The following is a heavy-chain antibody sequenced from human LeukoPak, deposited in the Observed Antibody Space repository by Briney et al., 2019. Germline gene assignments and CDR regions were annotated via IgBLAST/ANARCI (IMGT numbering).Heavy chain of an antibody. V-gene: IGHV3-48*02. Sequence: GGSLRLSCAASGFIFSSYWMYWVRQAPGKGLEWVSYISSSSSTIYYADSVKGRFTISRDNAKNSLYLQMNSLRDEDTAVYYCAREGAYSGSYYFDYWGQGTLVTVSS. CDR2: ISSSSSTI. J-gene: IGHJ4*02. D-gene: IGHD1-26*01. CDR1: GFIFSSYW. CDR3: AREGAYSGSYYFDY.